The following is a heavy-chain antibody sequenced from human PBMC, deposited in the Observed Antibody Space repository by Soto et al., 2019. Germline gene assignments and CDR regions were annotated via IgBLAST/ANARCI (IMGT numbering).Heavy chain of an antibody. J-gene: IGHJ3*02. CDR2: IFGST. CDR1: GGSISNYY. D-gene: IGHD5-18*01. V-gene: IGHV4-59*08. Sequence: QVQLQESGPGLVKPSETLSLTCTVSGGSISNYYWTWVRQSPGKGLEWIGYIFGSTNYNPSLKSRVTISLDTSKSQFSLNLTSVTAADTAMYYCARRPGYGNAFDIWSQGTMVTVSS. CDR3: ARRPGYGNAFDI.